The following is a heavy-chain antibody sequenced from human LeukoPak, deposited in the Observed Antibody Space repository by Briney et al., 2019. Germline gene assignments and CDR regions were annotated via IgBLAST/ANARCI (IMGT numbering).Heavy chain of an antibody. J-gene: IGHJ5*02. V-gene: IGHV6-1*01. CDR1: GDSVSSNSVT. Sequence: SQTLSLTCATSGDSVSSNSVTWNWIRQSPSRGLEWLVRTYYRSTWYNDYAVSVRGRITVNPDTSKNQFSLHLNSVTPEDTAVYYCARRLTQYDCFDPWGQGILVTVSS. CDR2: TYYRSTWYN. D-gene: IGHD2-2*01. CDR3: ARRLTQYDCFDP.